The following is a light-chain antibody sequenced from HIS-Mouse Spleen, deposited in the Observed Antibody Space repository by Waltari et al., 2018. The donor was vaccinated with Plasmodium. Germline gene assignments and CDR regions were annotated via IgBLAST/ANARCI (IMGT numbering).Light chain of an antibody. CDR1: SSDVGGYNS. CDR2: EVS. V-gene: IGLV2-8*01. J-gene: IGLJ2*01. CDR3: SSYAGSNVV. Sequence: QSALTQPPSASGSPGQSVPISCTGTSSDVGGYNSCSWYQQHPGKAPKLMIYEVSKRPSGVPDRFSGSKSGNTASLTVSGLQAEDEADYYCSSYAGSNVVFGGGTKLTVL.